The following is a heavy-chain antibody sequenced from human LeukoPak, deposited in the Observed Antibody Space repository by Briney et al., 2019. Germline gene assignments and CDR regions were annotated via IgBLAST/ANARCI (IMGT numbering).Heavy chain of an antibody. CDR3: ARGLHRIAVAGTGSFPFDY. J-gene: IGHJ4*02. Sequence: GGSLRLSCAAPGFTFNSFGMHWVRQAPGKGLEWVAVISYAGSNKYYADSVKGRFTISRDNSKNTLYLQMNSLRAEDTAIYYCARGLHRIAVAGTGSFPFDYWGQGTLVTVSS. CDR1: GFTFNSFG. D-gene: IGHD6-19*01. V-gene: IGHV3-30*19. CDR2: ISYAGSNK.